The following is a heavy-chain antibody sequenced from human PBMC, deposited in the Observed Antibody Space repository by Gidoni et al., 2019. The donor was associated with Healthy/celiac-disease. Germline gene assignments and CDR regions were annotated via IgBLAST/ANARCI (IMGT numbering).Heavy chain of an antibody. J-gene: IGHJ4*02. V-gene: IGHV1-69*09. CDR3: ARPPSGQLWFFD. CDR2: IIPILGIA. D-gene: IGHD2-21*01. CDR1: GGTFRSYA. Sequence: QVQLVQSGAEVKKPGSSVKVSCKASGGTFRSYAISWVRQAPGQGLEWMGRIIPILGIANYAQKFQGRVTITSDKSTSTAYMELSSLRSEDTAVYYCARPPSGQLWFFDWGQGTLVTVSS.